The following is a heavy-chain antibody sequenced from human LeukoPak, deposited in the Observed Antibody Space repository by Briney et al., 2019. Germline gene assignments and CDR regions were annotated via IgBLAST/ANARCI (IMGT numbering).Heavy chain of an antibody. V-gene: IGHV4-59*08. CDR1: GGSFSIYC. J-gene: IGHJ6*03. Sequence: SETLSLTCTVSGGSFSIYCWSWIRQPPGKGLEWIGYISYSGRTNYNPSLKSRLTISVDTSKNQFSLKLSSLTAADTAVYYCARSSGWSPYYFYMDVWVKGTTVTVSS. CDR3: ARSSGWSPYYFYMDV. CDR2: ISYSGRT. D-gene: IGHD6-19*01.